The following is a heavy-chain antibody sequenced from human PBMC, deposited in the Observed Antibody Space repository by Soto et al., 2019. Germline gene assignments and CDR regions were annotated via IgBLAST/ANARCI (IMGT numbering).Heavy chain of an antibody. Sequence: QVQLVESGGGVVQPGRSLRLSCAASGFSFSSYAMHWVRQAPGKXXGWVAHTSNDGSNKYYADSVKGRFTISRDNSKXXXXXXXXXXXXXXXXXXXXXXXXXXXXXYFDYWGQGTLVTVSS. CDR2: TSNDGSNK. J-gene: IGHJ4*02. V-gene: IGHV3-30-3*01. CDR3: XXXXXXXXXYFDY. CDR1: GFSFSSYA.